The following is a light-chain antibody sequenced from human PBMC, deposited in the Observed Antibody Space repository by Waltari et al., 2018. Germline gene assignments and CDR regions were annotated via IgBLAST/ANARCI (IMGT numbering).Light chain of an antibody. Sequence: EIVLTQSPGTLSLSPGERATLSCRASQSISRTLVWYQKKPGQAPRLLIYAASTRATGIPDRFSGSGSGTGFSLTISILEPEDFAVYYCQHYLRLPVTFGQGTKVEIK. CDR2: AAS. CDR1: QSISRT. J-gene: IGKJ1*01. CDR3: QHYLRLPVT. V-gene: IGKV3-20*01.